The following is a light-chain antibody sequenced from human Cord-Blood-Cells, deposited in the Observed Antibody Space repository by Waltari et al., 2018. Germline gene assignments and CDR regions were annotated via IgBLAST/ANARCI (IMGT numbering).Light chain of an antibody. CDR3: QQYNNWPIT. V-gene: IGKV3-15*01. J-gene: IGKJ5*01. CDR2: GAS. CDR1: QSVSSN. Sequence: EIVMTQSPATLSVSPGETATLSCRASQSVSSNLSWYQQQPGQAPRLLIYGASTRATGIPARFSGSGSGTEFTLTISSLQSEDFAVYYCQQYNNWPITFGQGTRLEIK.